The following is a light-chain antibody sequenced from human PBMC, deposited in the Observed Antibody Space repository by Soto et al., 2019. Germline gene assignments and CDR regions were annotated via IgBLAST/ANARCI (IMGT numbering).Light chain of an antibody. CDR1: ISDVGGHNY. J-gene: IGLJ1*01. Sequence: QSVLTQPASVSGSPGQSITISCTGTISDVGGHNYVSWYQQHPGKAPKLMIYEVSYRPSGVSSRFSGSKSGNTASLTISGLQAEDEAAYYCSSRTSSSTHYVFGTGTKVTV. CDR2: EVS. V-gene: IGLV2-14*01. CDR3: SSRTSSSTHYV.